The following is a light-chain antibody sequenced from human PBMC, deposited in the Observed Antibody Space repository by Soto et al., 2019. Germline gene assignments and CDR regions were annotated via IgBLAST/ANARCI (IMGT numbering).Light chain of an antibody. Sequence: QSVLTQPASVSGSPGQSITISCTGTSSDVGGYNYVSWYQHHPGKAPKLIICDVSNRPSGVSIRFSGSKSDNTASLTISGLQPEDEADYHCSSYTTSNTRQIVFGTGTKVTVL. J-gene: IGLJ1*01. CDR3: SSYTTSNTRQIV. CDR2: DVS. CDR1: SSDVGGYNY. V-gene: IGLV2-14*03.